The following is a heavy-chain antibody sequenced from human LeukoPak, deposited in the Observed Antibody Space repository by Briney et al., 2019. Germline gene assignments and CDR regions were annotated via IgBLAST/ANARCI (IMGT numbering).Heavy chain of an antibody. D-gene: IGHD2-21*01. V-gene: IGHV5-51*01. J-gene: IGHJ5*02. CDR2: IYPGDSDT. Sequence: GESLKISCKGSGYRFTNSWIAWVRQKPGEGLEWMGIIYPGDSDTTYSPSFQGQVTISADKSINAAYLHWSSLRASDTAIYYCASARRGDYYWWFDPWGQGTLVTVSS. CDR3: ASARRGDYYWWFDP. CDR1: GYRFTNSW.